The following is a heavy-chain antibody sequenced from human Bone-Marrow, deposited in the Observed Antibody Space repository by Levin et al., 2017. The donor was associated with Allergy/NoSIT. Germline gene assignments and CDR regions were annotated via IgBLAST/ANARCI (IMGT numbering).Heavy chain of an antibody. D-gene: IGHD1-26*01. Sequence: KTSETLSLTCTVSGASINSYYWSWIRQPPGKGLEWIGYTYYSGNTNYNPSLKSRVTISVDTSKNQFSLKLNSVTAADTALYYCARDKSGTYFSFEDWGQGTLVTVSS. CDR2: TYYSGNT. CDR3: ARDKSGTYFSFED. V-gene: IGHV4-59*01. CDR1: GASINSYY. J-gene: IGHJ4*02.